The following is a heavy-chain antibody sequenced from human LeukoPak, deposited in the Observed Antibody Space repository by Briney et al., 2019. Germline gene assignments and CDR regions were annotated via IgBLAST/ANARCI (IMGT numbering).Heavy chain of an antibody. D-gene: IGHD6-19*01. CDR3: AKDLSSGWTNWFDP. J-gene: IGHJ5*02. CDR2: ISYDGSNK. V-gene: IGHV3-30*18. CDR1: GFTFSSYG. Sequence: PGGSLRLSCAASGFTFSSYGMHWVRQAPGKGLEWVAVISYDGSNKYYADSVKGRFTIPRDNSKNTLYLQMNSLRAEDTAVYYCAKDLSSGWTNWFDPWGQGTLVTVSS.